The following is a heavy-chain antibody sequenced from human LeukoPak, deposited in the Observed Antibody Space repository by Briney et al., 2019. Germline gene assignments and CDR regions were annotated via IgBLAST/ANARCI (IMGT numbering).Heavy chain of an antibody. J-gene: IGHJ5*02. CDR2: IKHDGRDI. V-gene: IGHV3-7*04. CDR1: GFTFNRFW. D-gene: IGHD5-18*01. CDR3: ARDQDTFWFDP. Sequence: GGSLRLSCAASGFTFNRFWMAWVRQAPGKGLEWEASIKHDGRDIYYVDSVKGRFTISRDKAKNSRYLQMNSLGAEDTAVYYCARDQDTFWFDPWGQRTLVTVSS.